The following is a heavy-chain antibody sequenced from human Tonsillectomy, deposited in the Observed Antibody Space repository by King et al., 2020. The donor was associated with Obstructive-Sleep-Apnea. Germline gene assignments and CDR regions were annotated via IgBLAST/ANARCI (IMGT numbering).Heavy chain of an antibody. J-gene: IGHJ2*01. V-gene: IGHV3-33*06. Sequence: VQLVESGVGVVQPGRSLRLSCAASGFTFSSYGMHWVRQAPGKGLEWVAVIWYAGSNKYYADSGKCRFTISRDNSKNTLYLQMNSLRAEDTAVYYGAKGAGDFDWYFDLWGRGTLVTVSS. CDR2: IWYAGSNK. D-gene: IGHD4-17*01. CDR1: GFTFSSYG. CDR3: AKGAGDFDWYFDL.